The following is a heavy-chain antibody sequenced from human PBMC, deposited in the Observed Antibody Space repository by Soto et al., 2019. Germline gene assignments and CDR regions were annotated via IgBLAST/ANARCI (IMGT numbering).Heavy chain of an antibody. Sequence: PGGSLRLSCAASGFTFSSYGMHWVRQAPGKGLEWVAVISYDGSNKYYADSVKGRFTISRDNSKNTLYLQMNSLRAEDTAVYYCASDSSGPPGPIDYWGQGTQVTVSS. V-gene: IGHV3-30*03. CDR1: GFTFSSYG. J-gene: IGHJ4*02. D-gene: IGHD6-19*01. CDR3: ASDSSGPPGPIDY. CDR2: ISYDGSNK.